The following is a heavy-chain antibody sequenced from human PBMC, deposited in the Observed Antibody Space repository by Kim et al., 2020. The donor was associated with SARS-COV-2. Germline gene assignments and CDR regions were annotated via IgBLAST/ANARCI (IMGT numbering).Heavy chain of an antibody. CDR3: ARLGGGSADY. CDR2: DS. D-gene: IGHD2-15*01. Sequence: DSRYSPSFQGQVTISADKSISTAYLQWSSLKASDTAMYYCARLGGGSADYWGQGTLVTVSS. J-gene: IGHJ4*02. V-gene: IGHV5-51*01.